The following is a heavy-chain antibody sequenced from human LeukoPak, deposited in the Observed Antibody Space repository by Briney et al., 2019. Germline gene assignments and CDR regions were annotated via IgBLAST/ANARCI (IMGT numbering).Heavy chain of an antibody. CDR2: IRSKAKSYAT. V-gene: IGHV3-73*01. Sequence: GGSVRLSCAASGFTFSSYGMSWVRQASGKGLEWVGRIRSKAKSYATAYVESVKGRFTISRDDSKNTAYLQMNSLQTEDTAVYYCTKGTPFAYWGQGTLVTVSS. J-gene: IGHJ4*02. CDR1: GFTFSSYG. CDR3: TKGTPFAY.